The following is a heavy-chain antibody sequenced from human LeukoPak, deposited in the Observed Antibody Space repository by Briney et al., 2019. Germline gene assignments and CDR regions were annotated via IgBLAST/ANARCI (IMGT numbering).Heavy chain of an antibody. V-gene: IGHV4-34*01. CDR1: GGSFSGYY. CDR2: INHSGSN. Sequence: SETLSLTCAVYGGSFSGYYWSWIRQPPGKGLEWIGEINHSGSNNYNPSLKSRVTISVDTSKNQFSLKLSSVTAADTAVYYCARGDAFDIWGQGTMVTVSS. CDR3: ARGDAFDI. J-gene: IGHJ3*02.